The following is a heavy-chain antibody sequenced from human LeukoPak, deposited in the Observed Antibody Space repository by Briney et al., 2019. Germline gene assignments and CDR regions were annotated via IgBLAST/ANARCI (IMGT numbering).Heavy chain of an antibody. Sequence: GASVKVSCKASGYTFTSYGISWVRQAPGQGLEWMGWISAYNGNTNYAQKLQGRVTMTTDTSTSTAYMELRSLRSDGTAVYYCARDQYTDYGDYHEYFQHWGQGTLVAVSS. D-gene: IGHD4-17*01. CDR3: ARDQYTDYGDYHEYFQH. CDR1: GYTFTSYG. V-gene: IGHV1-18*01. CDR2: ISAYNGNT. J-gene: IGHJ1*01.